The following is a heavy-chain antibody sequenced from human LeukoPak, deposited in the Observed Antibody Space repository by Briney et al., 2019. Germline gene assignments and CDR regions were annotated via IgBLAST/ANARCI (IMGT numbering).Heavy chain of an antibody. V-gene: IGHV3-23*01. CDR2: ISAADGDNT. CDR3: AKFKGHYYYDSSGYCDN. J-gene: IGHJ4*02. Sequence: GGSLRLSCVASGFTFRNFAMSWVRQAPGKGLEWVSAISAADGDNTYYADSVKGRFTISRDNSENTLHLQMSSLRAEDTAVYYCAKFKGHYYYDSSGYCDNWGQGTLVTVSS. D-gene: IGHD3-22*01. CDR1: GFTFRNFA.